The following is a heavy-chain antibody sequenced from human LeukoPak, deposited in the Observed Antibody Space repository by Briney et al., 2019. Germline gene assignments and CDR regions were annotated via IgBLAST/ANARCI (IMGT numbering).Heavy chain of an antibody. CDR1: GCTFSSYA. CDR3: ARAYSSGWYLDAFDI. D-gene: IGHD6-19*01. J-gene: IGHJ3*02. CDR2: IIPILGIA. V-gene: IGHV1-69*04. Sequence: GSSVKVSCKASGCTFSSYAISWVRQAPGQGLEWMGRIIPILGIANYAQKFQGRVTITADKSTSTAYMELSSLRSEDTAVYYCARAYSSGWYLDAFDIWGQGTMVTVSS.